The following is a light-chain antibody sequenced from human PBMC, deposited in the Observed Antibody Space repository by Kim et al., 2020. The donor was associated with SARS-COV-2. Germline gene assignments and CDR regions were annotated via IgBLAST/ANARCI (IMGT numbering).Light chain of an antibody. Sequence: SSELTQDPAVSVALGQTVRITCQGYRLSCYYATWYQQKPGQAPIFVIYGKNNRPSGIPDLFPGCSSGNTASLTIPGTQAGYEADYYFTSRDRNDHVVSGG. J-gene: IGLJ2*01. CDR2: GKN. CDR1: RLSCYY. CDR3: TSRDRNDHVV. V-gene: IGLV3-19*01.